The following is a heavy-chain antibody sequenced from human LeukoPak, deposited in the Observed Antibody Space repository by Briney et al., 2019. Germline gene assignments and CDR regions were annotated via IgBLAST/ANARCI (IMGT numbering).Heavy chain of an antibody. D-gene: IGHD3-22*01. Sequence: PSETLSLTCAVSGGSISSGGYSWNWIRQPPGKGLEWIGYIYHSGSTYYNPSLKSRVTISVDRSKNQFSLKLSSVTAADTAVYYCARGPYYYDSSGYYTLDPWGQGTLVTVSS. CDR1: GGSISSGGYS. V-gene: IGHV4-30-2*01. CDR2: IYHSGST. CDR3: ARGPYYYDSSGYYTLDP. J-gene: IGHJ5*02.